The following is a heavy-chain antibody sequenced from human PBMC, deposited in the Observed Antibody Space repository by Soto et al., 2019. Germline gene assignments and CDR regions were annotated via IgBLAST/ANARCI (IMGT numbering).Heavy chain of an antibody. CDR3: ARAGDNSGYSDY. V-gene: IGHV4-34*01. J-gene: IGHJ4*02. CDR1: GGSFSGYY. Sequence: PSETLSLTCAVYGGSFSGYYWSWIRQPPGKGLEWIGEINHRGRTNYNPSLKSRVTISVDTSKNQFSLKLNSVTAADTAVYYCARAGDNSGYSDYWGQGILVTVSS. D-gene: IGHD3-22*01. CDR2: INHRGRT.